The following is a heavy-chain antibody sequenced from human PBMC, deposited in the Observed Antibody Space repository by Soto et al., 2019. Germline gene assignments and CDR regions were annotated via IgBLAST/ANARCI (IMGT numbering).Heavy chain of an antibody. J-gene: IGHJ4*02. CDR1: GGSISSYY. CDR2: IYYSGST. V-gene: IGHV4-59*01. D-gene: IGHD2-15*01. Sequence: SETLSLTCTVSGGSISSYYWSWIRQPPGKGLEWIGYIYYSGSTNYNPSLKSRVTISVDTSKNQFSLKLSSVTAADTAVYYCARLYCSGGSCHSDYWGQGTLVTVSS. CDR3: ARLYCSGGSCHSDY.